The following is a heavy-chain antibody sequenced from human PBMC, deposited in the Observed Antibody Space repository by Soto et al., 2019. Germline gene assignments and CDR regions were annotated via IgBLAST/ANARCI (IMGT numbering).Heavy chain of an antibody. Sequence: ASVKVSCKASGYTFTSYGISWVRQAPGQGLEWMGWISAYNGNTNYAQKLQGRVTMTTDTSTSTAYMELRSLRSDDTAVYYCAIYPGWLRQLSAMDFWGPGTMVTLSS. CDR2: ISAYNGNT. CDR1: GYTFTSYG. D-gene: IGHD5-12*01. CDR3: AIYPGWLRQLSAMDF. J-gene: IGHJ6*02. V-gene: IGHV1-18*01.